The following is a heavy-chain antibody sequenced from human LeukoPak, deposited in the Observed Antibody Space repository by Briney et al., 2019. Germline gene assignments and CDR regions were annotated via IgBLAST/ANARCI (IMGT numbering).Heavy chain of an antibody. V-gene: IGHV3-23*01. CDR3: ARSDHSSGYFGDY. D-gene: IGHD3-22*01. Sequence: GGSLRLSCAASGFTFSSYAMSWVRQAPGKGLEWVSAISGSGGSTYYADSVKGRFTISRDNSKNTLYLQMNSLRAEDTAVYYCARSDHSSGYFGDYWGQGTLVTVSS. J-gene: IGHJ4*02. CDR2: ISGSGGST. CDR1: GFTFSSYA.